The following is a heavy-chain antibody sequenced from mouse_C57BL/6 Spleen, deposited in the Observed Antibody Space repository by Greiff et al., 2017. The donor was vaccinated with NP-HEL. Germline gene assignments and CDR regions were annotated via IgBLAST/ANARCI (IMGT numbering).Heavy chain of an antibody. V-gene: IGHV5-6*01. D-gene: IGHD1-1*01. CDR2: ISSGGSYT. CDR1: GFTFSSYG. J-gene: IGHJ1*03. CDR3: ARLSEDYYGSSYGYFDV. Sequence: EVKVVESGGDLVKPGGSLKLSCAASGFTFSSYGMSWVRQTPDKRLEWVATISSGGSYTYYPDSVKGRFTISRDNAKNTLYLQMSSLKSEDTAMYYCARLSEDYYGSSYGYFDVWGTGTTVTVSS.